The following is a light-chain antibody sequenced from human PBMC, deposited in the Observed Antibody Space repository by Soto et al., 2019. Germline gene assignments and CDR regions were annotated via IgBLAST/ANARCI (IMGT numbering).Light chain of an antibody. CDR1: QSISSW. CDR3: QQYNSYAPT. J-gene: IGKJ3*01. V-gene: IGKV1-5*03. CDR2: KAS. Sequence: DIQMTQSPSTLSASVGDRVTITCRASQSISSWLAWYQQKPGKAPKLLIYKASSLESGVPSRFSGSGSGTECSLTISSMQPDDFATYYCQQYNSYAPTFGPGTKVDI.